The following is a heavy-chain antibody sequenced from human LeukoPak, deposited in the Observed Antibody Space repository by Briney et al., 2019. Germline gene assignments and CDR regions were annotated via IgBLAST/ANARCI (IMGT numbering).Heavy chain of an antibody. J-gene: IGHJ4*02. CDR2: ISGSGGST. V-gene: IGHV3-23*01. D-gene: IGHD3-22*01. Sequence: PGGSLRLSCAASGFTFSSYAMSWVRQAPGKGLEWVSAISGSGGSTYYADSVKGRFTISRDNSKNTLYLQMNSLRAEDTAVYYCARLRSDSSGYPVDYWGQGTLVTVSS. CDR3: ARLRSDSSGYPVDY. CDR1: GFTFSSYA.